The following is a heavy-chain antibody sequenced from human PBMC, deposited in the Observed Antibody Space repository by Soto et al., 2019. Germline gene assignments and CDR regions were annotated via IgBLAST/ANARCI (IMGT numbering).Heavy chain of an antibody. D-gene: IGHD1-1*01. J-gene: IGHJ4*02. Sequence: QGHLVQSGAEVKKPGASVKVSCKGSGYAFTTYGITWVRQVPGQGLEWMGWISAHNGNTNYAQKLQGRVTVTRDTSTSTAYMELRSLRSDDTAVYYCARGRYGDYWGQGARVTVSS. CDR3: ARGRYGDY. V-gene: IGHV1-18*01. CDR1: GYAFTTYG. CDR2: ISAHNGNT.